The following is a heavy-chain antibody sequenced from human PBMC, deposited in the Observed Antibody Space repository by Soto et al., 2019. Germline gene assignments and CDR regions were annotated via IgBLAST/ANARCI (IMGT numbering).Heavy chain of an antibody. V-gene: IGHV4-59*01. CDR1: GGSITKYF. CDR2: IYHSGIT. CDR3: ARSIAVAGPFDY. Sequence: PSETLSLTCSVSGGSITKYFWSWIRQPPGKGLEWIGFIYHSGITNYNPSLMSRVAISVDTPKNQFSLKLTSVTAADTAVYYCARSIAVAGPFDYWGQGTLVTV. J-gene: IGHJ4*02. D-gene: IGHD6-19*01.